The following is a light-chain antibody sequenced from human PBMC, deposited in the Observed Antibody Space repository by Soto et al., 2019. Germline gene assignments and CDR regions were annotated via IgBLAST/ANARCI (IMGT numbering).Light chain of an antibody. CDR3: QQYDNWPPYT. CDR1: QSVSSN. J-gene: IGKJ2*01. CDR2: DAA. Sequence: EIVMTQSPATLSVSPGERATLSCRASQSVSSNLAWYQQKPGQAPRLLIYDAATRATGIPDRFSGSGSGTEFTLTISSLQSEDFAVYYCQQYDNWPPYTFG. V-gene: IGKV3-15*01.